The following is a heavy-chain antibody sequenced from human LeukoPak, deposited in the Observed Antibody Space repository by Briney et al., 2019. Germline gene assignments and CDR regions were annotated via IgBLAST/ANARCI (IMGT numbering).Heavy chain of an antibody. CDR1: GGSISSYY. CDR3: ARDFRYFDL. V-gene: IGHV4-59*01. CDR2: IYYSGST. J-gene: IGHJ2*01. Sequence: SETLSLTCTVSGGSISSYYWSWLRQPPGKGLEWIGYIYYSGSTNYNPSLKSRVTISVDTSKNQFSLKLSSVTAADTAVYYCARDFRYFDLWGRGTLVTVSS.